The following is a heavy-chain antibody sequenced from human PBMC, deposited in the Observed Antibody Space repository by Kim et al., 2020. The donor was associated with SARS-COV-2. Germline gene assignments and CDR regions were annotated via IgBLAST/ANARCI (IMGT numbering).Heavy chain of an antibody. D-gene: IGHD3-16*01. Sequence: ASVKVSCKASGYTFTSYAMNWVRQAPGQGLEWMGWINTNTGNPTYAQGFTGRFIFPLDTSVSTAYMQISSLKAEDTAVYYCARMGMVGYYDYVWGRLTDDYWGQGTLVTVSS. CDR2: INTNTGNP. V-gene: IGHV7-4-1*02. J-gene: IGHJ4*02. CDR1: GYTFTSYA. CDR3: ARMGMVGYYDYVWGRLTDDY.